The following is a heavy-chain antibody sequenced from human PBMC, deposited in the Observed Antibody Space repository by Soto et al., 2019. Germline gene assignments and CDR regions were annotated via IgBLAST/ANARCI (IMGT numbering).Heavy chain of an antibody. Sequence: GESLKIACKASGYEFSTQLIGWVRHMHGKALQWLAIIYPSNSNTRNTPSFQGHVTSSVNKSNSTAYLQWSGLRASESAKYYCERLFTDAGFWDKFDYWGPGTLVTVSS. CDR1: GYEFSTQL. V-gene: IGHV5-51*01. J-gene: IGHJ4*02. CDR3: ERLFTDAGFWDKFDY. D-gene: IGHD3-16*01. CDR2: IYPSNSNT.